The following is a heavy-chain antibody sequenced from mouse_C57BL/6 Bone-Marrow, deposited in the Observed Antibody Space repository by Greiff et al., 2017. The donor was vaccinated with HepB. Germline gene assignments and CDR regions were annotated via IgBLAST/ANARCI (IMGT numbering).Heavy chain of an antibody. J-gene: IGHJ2*01. D-gene: IGHD1-1*01. CDR1: GYTFTSYW. CDR2: IHPNSGST. CDR3: ALIATVVPYYFDY. Sequence: QVQLQQSGAELVKPGASVKLSCKASGYTFTSYWMHWVKQRPGQGLEWIGMIHPNSGSTNYNEKFKSKATLTVDKSSSTAYMQLSSLTSEDSAVYYCALIATVVPYYFDYWGQGTTLTVSS. V-gene: IGHV1-64*01.